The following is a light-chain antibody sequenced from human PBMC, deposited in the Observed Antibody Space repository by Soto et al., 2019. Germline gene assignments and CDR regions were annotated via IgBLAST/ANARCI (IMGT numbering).Light chain of an antibody. CDR2: GAS. V-gene: IGKV3-15*01. CDR1: QSVTTN. Sequence: EIVITQSPATLYVSPGERVTLSCRASQSVTTNLAWYQQKPGQTPRLLIYGASTRATGIPARFSGSGSGTEFTLTISSLQSEDFAVYYCQQYNNWFGTFGQGTKVEIK. CDR3: QQYNNWFGT. J-gene: IGKJ1*01.